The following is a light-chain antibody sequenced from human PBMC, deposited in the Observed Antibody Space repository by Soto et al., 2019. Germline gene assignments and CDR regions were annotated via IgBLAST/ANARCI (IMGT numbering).Light chain of an antibody. Sequence: EIVLTQSPGTLSLSPGERATLSCRASQSVSSSYLAWYQQKPGQAPRLLMYGASTRATGIPDRFSGSGSGTDFTLTISRLEPEDFAVYYCQQYVNSGFTFGPGTKVDIK. CDR2: GAS. V-gene: IGKV3-20*01. J-gene: IGKJ3*01. CDR1: QSVSSSY. CDR3: QQYVNSGFT.